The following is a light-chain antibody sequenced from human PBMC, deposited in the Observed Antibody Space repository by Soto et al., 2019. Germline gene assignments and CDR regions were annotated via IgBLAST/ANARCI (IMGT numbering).Light chain of an antibody. CDR2: SNN. Sequence: QSVLTQPPSASGTPGQRVTISCSGSSSNIGSNTVNWYQQLPGTAPKLLIYSNNQRPSGVPDRFSGSKSGTSASLAISGLQSEDEGDYYCAAWDDSLNGVVFGGGTQLTVL. V-gene: IGLV1-44*01. CDR3: AAWDDSLNGVV. CDR1: SSNIGSNT. J-gene: IGLJ2*01.